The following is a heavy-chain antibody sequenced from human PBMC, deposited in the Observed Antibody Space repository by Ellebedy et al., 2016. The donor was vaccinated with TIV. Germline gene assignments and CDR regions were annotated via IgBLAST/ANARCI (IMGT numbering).Heavy chain of an antibody. J-gene: IGHJ5*02. CDR1: GFTFSSYA. V-gene: IGHV3-23*01. Sequence: GGSLRLXXAASGFTFSSYAMSWVRQAPGKGLEWVSAISGSGGSTYYADSVKGRFTISRDNSKNTLYLQMNSLRAEDTAVYYCAKDRPYCSSTSCWNWFNPWGQGTLVTVSS. CDR2: ISGSGGST. D-gene: IGHD2-2*01. CDR3: AKDRPYCSSTSCWNWFNP.